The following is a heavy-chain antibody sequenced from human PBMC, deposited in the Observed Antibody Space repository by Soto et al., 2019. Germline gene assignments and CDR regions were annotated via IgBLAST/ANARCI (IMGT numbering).Heavy chain of an antibody. Sequence: SETLPLTCTVSGGSISSSSYYWGWIRQPPGKGLEWIGSIYYSGSTYYNPSLKSRVTISVDTSKNQFSLKLTSVTAADTAVYYCARDKITGLFDYWGQGTLVTVSS. J-gene: IGHJ4*02. CDR2: IYYSGST. V-gene: IGHV4-39*02. CDR1: GGSISSSSYY. CDR3: ARDKITGLFDY. D-gene: IGHD2-8*02.